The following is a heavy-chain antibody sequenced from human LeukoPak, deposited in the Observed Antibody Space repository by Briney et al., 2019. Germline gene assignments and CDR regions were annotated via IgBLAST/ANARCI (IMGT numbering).Heavy chain of an antibody. CDR3: ARDRHSYDTSGYYYHYYYYGMDV. D-gene: IGHD3-22*01. Sequence: GGSLRLSCAASGFTFSNHWMHWVRQAPGKGLIWVSRINQDGSTTDYADSVKGRFTISRDNSENTLFLQMSGLRVEDTAVYYCARDRHSYDTSGYYYHYYYYGMDVWGPGTTVTVSS. CDR1: GFTFSNHW. V-gene: IGHV3-74*01. CDR2: INQDGSTT. J-gene: IGHJ6*02.